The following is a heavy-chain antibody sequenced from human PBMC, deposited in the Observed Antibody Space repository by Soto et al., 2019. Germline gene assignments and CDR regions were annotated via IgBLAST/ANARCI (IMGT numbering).Heavy chain of an antibody. V-gene: IGHV3-23*01. J-gene: IGHJ6*02. CDR2: ISGSVRYT. D-gene: IGHD6-13*01. Sequence: GSLRLSCVASGYTFDSCVICCVREALGERLWRLSLISGSVRYTDYADSWKGRYTISRDNSKITLYLQMNSLGDEDTAVYYCAKDPQSERMQPDYGMDVWGQGTTVTISS. CDR3: AKDPQSERMQPDYGMDV. CDR1: GYTFDSCV.